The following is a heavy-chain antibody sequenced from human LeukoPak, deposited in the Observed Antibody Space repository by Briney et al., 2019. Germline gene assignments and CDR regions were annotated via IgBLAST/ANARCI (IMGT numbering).Heavy chain of an antibody. CDR2: IYHSGST. CDR3: ARDQLYCTGGYCYFEY. D-gene: IGHD2-8*02. V-gene: IGHV4-4*02. J-gene: IGHJ4*02. Sequence: SETLSLTCAVSGGSISSSNWWSWVRQPPGKGLEWIGEIYHSGSTYYNPSLKSRVTISVDTSKNQFSLKLSSVTAEDTAVYYCARDQLYCTGGYCYFEYWGQGTLVTVSS. CDR1: GGSISSSNW.